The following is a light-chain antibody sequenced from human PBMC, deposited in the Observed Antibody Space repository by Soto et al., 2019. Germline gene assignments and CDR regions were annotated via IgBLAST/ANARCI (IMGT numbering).Light chain of an antibody. Sequence: DIQMTQSPSTLSASVGDRVTITCRASQSISSWLAWYQQKPGKAPKLLIYKASSLESGFPSRFSGSGSGTEFILTISSLQTDDFAIYNCQQYNSYPLSFVGGTKLEIK. V-gene: IGKV1-5*03. CDR1: QSISSW. J-gene: IGKJ4*01. CDR3: QQYNSYPLS. CDR2: KAS.